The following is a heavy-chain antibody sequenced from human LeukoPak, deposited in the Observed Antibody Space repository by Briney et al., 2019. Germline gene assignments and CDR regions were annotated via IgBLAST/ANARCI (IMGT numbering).Heavy chain of an antibody. CDR1: GGSISSSSYY. V-gene: IGHV4-39*07. Sequence: SETLSLTCTVSGGSISSSSYYWGWTRQPPGKGLEWIGSIYYSGSTYYNPSLKSRVTISVDTSKNQFSLKLSSVTAADTAVYYCARGRPFNNWFDPWGQGTLVTVSS. J-gene: IGHJ5*02. CDR3: ARGRPFNNWFDP. CDR2: IYYSGST.